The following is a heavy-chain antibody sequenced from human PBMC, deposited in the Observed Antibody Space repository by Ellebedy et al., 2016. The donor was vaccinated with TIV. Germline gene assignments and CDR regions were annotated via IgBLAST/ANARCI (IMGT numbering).Heavy chain of an antibody. CDR1: GGTLSSSA. Sequence: AASVKVSCKASGGTLSSSAISWARQAPGQGLEWMGGIIPFFGTTNYAQNFQGRVTITADKSTSTAYMELSSLRSEDTAVYYCAILTPPREWFGAADQFHGMDVWGQGTTVTVSS. D-gene: IGHD3-10*01. J-gene: IGHJ6*02. CDR3: AILTPPREWFGAADQFHGMDV. CDR2: IIPFFGTT. V-gene: IGHV1-69*06.